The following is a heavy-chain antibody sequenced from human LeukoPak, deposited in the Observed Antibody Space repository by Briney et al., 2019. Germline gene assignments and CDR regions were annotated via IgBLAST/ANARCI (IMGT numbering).Heavy chain of an antibody. CDR1: GGSISSGGYY. V-gene: IGHV4-31*03. CDR3: AVRSYGKDAFDI. D-gene: IGHD4-17*01. Sequence: SETLSLTCTVSGGSISSGGYYWSWIRQHPGEGLEWIGYIYYSGSTYYNPSLKSRVTISVDTSKNQFSLKLSSVTAADTAVYYCAVRSYGKDAFDIWGQGTMVTVSS. CDR2: IYYSGST. J-gene: IGHJ3*02.